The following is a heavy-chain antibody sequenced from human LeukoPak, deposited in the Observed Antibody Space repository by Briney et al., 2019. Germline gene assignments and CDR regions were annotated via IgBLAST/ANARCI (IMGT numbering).Heavy chain of an antibody. Sequence: ASVKVSCKASGYTFIGYHMHWVRQAPGQGLEWMGWINPNSGGTNYAQKFQGRVSMTRDTSISTAYMELNRLTSDDTAVYYCAFPVKITTILKYLGQGTLVTVPS. CDR2: INPNSGGT. CDR3: AFPVKITTILKY. D-gene: IGHD5-24*01. CDR1: GYTFIGYH. J-gene: IGHJ4*02. V-gene: IGHV1-2*02.